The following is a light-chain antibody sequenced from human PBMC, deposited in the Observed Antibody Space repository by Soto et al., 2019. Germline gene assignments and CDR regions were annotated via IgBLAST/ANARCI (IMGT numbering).Light chain of an antibody. V-gene: IGKV3-15*01. CDR1: QSVSSN. Sequence: EIVMTQSPATLSVSPGERATLSCRASQSVSSNLAWYQQKPGQAPRLLIYGASTMATGIPARFSGSGSGTEFTLTISSLQSEDFAVYYCQQYNNWPPYTLGQGTKLEIK. CDR3: QQYNNWPPYT. CDR2: GAS. J-gene: IGKJ2*01.